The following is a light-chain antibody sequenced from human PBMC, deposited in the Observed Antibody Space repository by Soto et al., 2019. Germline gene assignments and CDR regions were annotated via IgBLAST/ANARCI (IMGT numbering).Light chain of an antibody. CDR2: EVS. CDR1: RSNIGSNT. CDR3: SSYTSSSTPYV. Sequence: QSVLTQPPSVSGTPGQRVTVSCSGGRSNIGSNTVHWYQQHPGKAPKLMIYEVSNRPSGVSNRFSGSKSGNTASLTISGLQAEDEADYYCSSYTSSSTPYVFGTGTKVTVL. V-gene: IGLV2-14*01. J-gene: IGLJ1*01.